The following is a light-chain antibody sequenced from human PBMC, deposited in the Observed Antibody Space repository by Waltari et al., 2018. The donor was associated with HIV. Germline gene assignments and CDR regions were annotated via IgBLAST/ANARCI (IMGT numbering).Light chain of an antibody. CDR1: SPNIGAGYE. CDR3: QSYDSSLSGDVV. J-gene: IGLJ2*01. CDR2: CNS. V-gene: IGLV1-40*01. Sequence: QSLLTQPPSVSGAPGQRVTISCTGSSPNIGAGYEVHWYQQLPGTAPKLLIYCNSNRPSGVPDRFSGSKSDTSASLAITGLRAEDEADYYCQSYDSSLSGDVVFGGGTSLTVL.